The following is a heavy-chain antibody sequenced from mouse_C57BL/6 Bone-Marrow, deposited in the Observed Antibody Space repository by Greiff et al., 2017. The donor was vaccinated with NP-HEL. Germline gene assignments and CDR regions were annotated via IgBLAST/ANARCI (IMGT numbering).Heavy chain of an antibody. Sequence: EVQGVESGGGLVKPGGSLKLSCAASGFTFSSYAMSWVRQTPEKRLEWVATISDGGSYTYYPDNVKGRFTISRDNAKNNLYLQMSHLKSEDTAMYYCAREEGYYDYVAWFAYWGQGTLVTVSA. V-gene: IGHV5-4*01. CDR2: ISDGGSYT. J-gene: IGHJ3*01. CDR1: GFTFSSYA. CDR3: AREEGYYDYVAWFAY. D-gene: IGHD2-4*01.